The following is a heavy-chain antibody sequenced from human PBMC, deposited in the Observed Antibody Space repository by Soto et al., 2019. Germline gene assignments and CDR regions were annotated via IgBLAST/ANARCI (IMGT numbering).Heavy chain of an antibody. CDR2: ISAYNGNT. CDR1: GYTFTSYG. CDR3: ARHHPYCTNGVCYFDY. D-gene: IGHD2-8*01. Sequence: ASVKVSCKASGYTFTSYGISWVRQAPGQGLEWMGWISAYNGNTNYAQKLQGRVTMTTDTSTSTAYMELRSLRSDDTAVYYCARHHPYCTNGVCYFDYWAREPWSPSPQ. V-gene: IGHV1-18*04. J-gene: IGHJ4*02.